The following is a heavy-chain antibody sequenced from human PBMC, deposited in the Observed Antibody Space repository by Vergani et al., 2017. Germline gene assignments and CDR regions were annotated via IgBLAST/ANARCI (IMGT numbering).Heavy chain of an antibody. CDR1: GGSFSGYY. CDR3: AGEQKYSSGWYSYFDY. J-gene: IGHJ4*02. Sequence: QVQLQQWGAGLLKPSETLSLTCAVYGGSFSGYYWSWIRQPPGKGLEWIGEINHSGSTNYNPSLKSRVTISVDTSKNQFSLKLSSVTAADTAVYYCAGEQKYSSGWYSYFDYWGQGTLVTVSS. CDR2: INHSGST. D-gene: IGHD6-19*01. V-gene: IGHV4-34*01.